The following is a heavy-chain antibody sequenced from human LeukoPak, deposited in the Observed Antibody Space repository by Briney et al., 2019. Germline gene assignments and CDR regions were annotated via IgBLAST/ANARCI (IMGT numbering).Heavy chain of an antibody. CDR3: ARQNPHWNYGVKIPDYFDY. J-gene: IGHJ4*02. V-gene: IGHV5-51*01. Sequence: GESLKISFKGSGYSFTSYWIGWGRPMPGKGLEWMGIIYPGDSDTRYSPSFQGQVTISADKSISTAYLQWSSLKASDTAMYYCARQNPHWNYGVKIPDYFDYWGQGTLVTVSS. CDR1: GYSFTSYW. CDR2: IYPGDSDT. D-gene: IGHD1-7*01.